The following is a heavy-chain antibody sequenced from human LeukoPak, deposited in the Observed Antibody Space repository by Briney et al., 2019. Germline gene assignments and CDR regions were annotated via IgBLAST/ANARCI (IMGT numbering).Heavy chain of an antibody. J-gene: IGHJ6*03. CDR2: MNPKSGNT. CDR3: ARRAVDNSYYYYMDV. D-gene: IGHD6-19*01. V-gene: IGHV1-8*03. CDR1: GYTFTSYD. Sequence: ASVKVSCKASGYTFTSYDINWVRQVTGQGLEWMGWMNPKSGNTGYAQKFQGRVTITRNTSISTAYMEVSSLRYEDTAVYYCARRAVDNSYYYYMDVWGKGTTVTVSS.